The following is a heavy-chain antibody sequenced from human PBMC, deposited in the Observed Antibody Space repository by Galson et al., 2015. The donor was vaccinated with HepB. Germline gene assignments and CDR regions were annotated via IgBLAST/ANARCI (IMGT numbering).Heavy chain of an antibody. Sequence: SVKVSCKASGGTFSSYTISWVRQAPGQGLEWMGRIIPILGIANYAQKFQGRVTITADKSTSTAYMELSSLRSEDTAVYYCAREGAYCSGGSCYLIYGMDVWGQGTTVTVSS. V-gene: IGHV1-69*04. D-gene: IGHD2-15*01. CDR2: IIPILGIA. CDR1: GGTFSSYT. J-gene: IGHJ6*02. CDR3: AREGAYCSGGSCYLIYGMDV.